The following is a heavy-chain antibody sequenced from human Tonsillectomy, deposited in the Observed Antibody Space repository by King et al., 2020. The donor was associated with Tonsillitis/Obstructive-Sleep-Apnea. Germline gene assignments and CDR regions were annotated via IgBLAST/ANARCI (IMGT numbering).Heavy chain of an antibody. CDR1: GDSISRGDYY. J-gene: IGHJ2*01. V-gene: IGHV4-30-4*01. CDR2: IYYSGVI. CDR3: AQGEVADGYWYFEL. D-gene: IGHD3-10*01. Sequence: QLQESGPGQVKPSVTLSLTCSLSGDSISRGDYYWGWIRQSPGKGPEWIANIYYSGVIDYNPSLKSRITASLDTSQNQFSLKLSSVTVAVSAVYYCAQGEVADGYWYFELWGRGTLVSVSS.